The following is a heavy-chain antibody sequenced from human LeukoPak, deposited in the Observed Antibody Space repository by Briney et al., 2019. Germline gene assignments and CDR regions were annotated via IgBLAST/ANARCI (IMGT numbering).Heavy chain of an antibody. CDR1: GFTFRSYD. D-gene: IGHD6-19*01. J-gene: IGHJ4*02. Sequence: GGSLRLSCAASGFTFRSYDMHWVRQVTGKGLEWVSAVGISGDTYYAGSVKGRFTISRENAKDSLYLQMNSPTAGDTAVYYCVRGGIQVSGIDEIDYWGRGTLVTVSS. CDR3: VRGGIQVSGIDEIDY. V-gene: IGHV3-13*01. CDR2: VGISGDT.